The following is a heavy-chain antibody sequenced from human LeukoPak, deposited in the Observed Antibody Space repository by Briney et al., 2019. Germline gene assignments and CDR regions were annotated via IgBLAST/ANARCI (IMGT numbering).Heavy chain of an antibody. D-gene: IGHD6-13*01. V-gene: IGHV3-7*01. CDR1: GFTLSSYW. J-gene: IGHJ4*02. CDR2: IKGDESAK. Sequence: PGGSLRLSCAASGFTLSSYWMTWIRQAPGKGLEWVANIKGDESAKYYVDSVKGRFTISRDNAYNSLYLQMNSLRAEDTAVYYCARDRIAAAGTDYDYWGQGALVTVSS. CDR3: ARDRIAAAGTDYDY.